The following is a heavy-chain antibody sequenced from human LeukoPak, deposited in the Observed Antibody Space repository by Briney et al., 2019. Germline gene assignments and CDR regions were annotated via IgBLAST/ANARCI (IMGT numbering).Heavy chain of an antibody. CDR3: ARVRGVVPAAIH. J-gene: IGHJ4*02. D-gene: IGHD2-2*01. CDR2: IVVGSGNT. CDR1: GFTFTSSA. V-gene: IGHV1-58*02. Sequence: SVKVSCKASGFTFTSSAMQWVRQARGQRLEWIGWIVVGSGNTNYAQKFQERVTITRDTSISTAYMELSRLRSDDTAVYYCARVRGVVPAAIHWGQGTLVTVSS.